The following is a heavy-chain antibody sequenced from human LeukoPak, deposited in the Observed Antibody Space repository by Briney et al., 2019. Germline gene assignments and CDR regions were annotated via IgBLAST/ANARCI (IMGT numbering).Heavy chain of an antibody. Sequence: SETLSLTCTVSGGSVSSGSYYWSWIRQPPGKGLEWIGYIYYSGSTNYNPSLKSRVTIPVDTSKNQFSLKLSSVTAADTAVYYCARGGYSSGWYNYYYGMDVWGQGNPGHRLL. D-gene: IGHD6-19*01. CDR1: GGSVSSGSYY. CDR2: IYYSGST. CDR3: ARGGYSSGWYNYYYGMDV. V-gene: IGHV4-61*01. J-gene: IGHJ6*02.